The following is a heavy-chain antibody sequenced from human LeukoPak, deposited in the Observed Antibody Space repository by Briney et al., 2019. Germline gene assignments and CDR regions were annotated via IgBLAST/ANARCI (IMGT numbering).Heavy chain of an antibody. J-gene: IGHJ3*02. CDR3: AREEMATDDAFDI. CDR1: GGSISSGSYY. CDR2: IYTSGST. Sequence: SQTLSLTCTVSGGSISSGSYYWSWIRQPAGKGLEWIGRIYTSGSTNYNPSLKSRVTISVDTSKNQCSLKLSSVTAADTAVYYCAREEMATDDAFDIWGQGTMVTVSS. V-gene: IGHV4-61*02. D-gene: IGHD5-24*01.